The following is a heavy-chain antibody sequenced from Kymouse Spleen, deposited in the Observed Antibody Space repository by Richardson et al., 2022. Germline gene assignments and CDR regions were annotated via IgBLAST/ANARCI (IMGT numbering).Heavy chain of an antibody. CDR3: AKDRGITGTSYYYYYGMDV. CDR1: GFTFDDYA. D-gene: IGHD1-7*01. Sequence: EVQLVESGGGLVQPGRSLRLSCAASGFTFDDYAMHWVRQAPGKGLEWVSGISWNSGSIGYADSVKGRFTISRDNAKNSLYLQMNSLRAEDTALYYCAKDRGITGTSYYYYYGMDVWGQGTTVTVSS. J-gene: IGHJ6*02. V-gene: IGHV3-9*01. CDR2: ISWNSGSI.